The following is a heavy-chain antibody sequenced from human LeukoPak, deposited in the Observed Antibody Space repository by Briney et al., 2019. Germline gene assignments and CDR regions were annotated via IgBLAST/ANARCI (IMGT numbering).Heavy chain of an antibody. V-gene: IGHV4-34*01. CDR2: INHSGST. J-gene: IGHJ4*02. CDR1: GGSFSDYY. Sequence: SETLSLTCAVYGGSFSDYYWSWIRQPPGKGLEWIGEINHSGSTNYNPSLKSRVTISVDTSKNQFSLKLSSVTAADTAVYYCAKGGPSYSSGWYFDYWGQGTLVTVSS. CDR3: AKGGPSYSSGWYFDY. D-gene: IGHD6-19*01.